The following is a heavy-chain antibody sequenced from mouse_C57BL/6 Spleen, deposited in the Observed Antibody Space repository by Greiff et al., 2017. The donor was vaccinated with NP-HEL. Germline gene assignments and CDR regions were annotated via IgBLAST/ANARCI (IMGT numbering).Heavy chain of an antibody. CDR3: VRHEGVHYYAMDY. CDR2: IRSKSNNYAT. V-gene: IGHV10-1*01. CDR1: GFSFNTYA. J-gene: IGHJ4*01. Sequence: EVQVVESGGGLVQPKGSLKLSCAASGFSFNTYAMNWVRQAPGKGLEWVARIRSKSNNYATYYADSVKDRFTISRDDSESMLYLQMNNLKTEDTAMYYCVRHEGVHYYAMDYWGQGTSVTVSS.